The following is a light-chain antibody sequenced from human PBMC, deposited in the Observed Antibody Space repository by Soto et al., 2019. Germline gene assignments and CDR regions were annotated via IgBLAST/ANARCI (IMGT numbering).Light chain of an antibody. V-gene: IGKV3-20*01. CDR1: QSVSSNY. J-gene: IGKJ2*01. CDR2: DVS. Sequence: EIVLTQSPGTLSLSPGERATLSCRASQSVSSNYLAWYQQKPGQAPRLLIYDVSSRATGIPDRFSGSGSGTDFTLTISRLEPEDSAVYYCQHYGSSPYTFGQGTKLEIK. CDR3: QHYGSSPYT.